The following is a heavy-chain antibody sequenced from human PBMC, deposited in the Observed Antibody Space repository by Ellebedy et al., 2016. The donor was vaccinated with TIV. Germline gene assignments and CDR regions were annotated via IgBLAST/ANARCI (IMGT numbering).Heavy chain of an antibody. J-gene: IGHJ3*02. D-gene: IGHD2-2*01. V-gene: IGHV3-23*01. CDR1: GLTFSNYA. Sequence: GGSLRLXXAASGLTFSNYAMSWVRQGPGKGLEWVSTIGGSGGNTLYTGSVKGRFTTSRDDSKNTLYLQMNNLRAEDTALYYCAKGRISSTYDGLDIWGQGTMVTVSS. CDR2: IGGSGGNT. CDR3: AKGRISSTYDGLDI.